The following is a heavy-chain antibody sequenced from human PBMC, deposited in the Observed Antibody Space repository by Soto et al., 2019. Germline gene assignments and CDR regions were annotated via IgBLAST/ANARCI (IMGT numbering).Heavy chain of an antibody. V-gene: IGHV1-69*01. Sequence: QVQLVQSGAEVKTPGSSVKVSCKASGGTFSSYAISWVRQAPGQGLEWMGGIIPIFGTANYAQRFQGRVTITADESTSTAYMELSSLRSEDTAVYYCASAFGMVPHEYYFVYWGQGTLVTVSS. CDR1: GGTFSSYA. J-gene: IGHJ4*02. CDR3: ASAFGMVPHEYYFVY. CDR2: IIPIFGTA. D-gene: IGHD3-16*01.